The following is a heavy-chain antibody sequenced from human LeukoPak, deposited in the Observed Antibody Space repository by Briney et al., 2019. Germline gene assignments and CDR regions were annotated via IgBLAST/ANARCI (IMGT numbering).Heavy chain of an antibody. Sequence: PGGSLRLSCAASGFTYSSYDMSGGRQAPGKGLEWVSAISGSGGSTYYADSVKGRFTISRDNSKNTLYLQMNSLRAEDTAVYYCAKDRGRWLRFTDYWGQGTLVTVSS. CDR1: GFTYSSYD. V-gene: IGHV3-23*01. CDR2: ISGSGGST. J-gene: IGHJ4*02. D-gene: IGHD5-12*01. CDR3: AKDRGRWLRFTDY.